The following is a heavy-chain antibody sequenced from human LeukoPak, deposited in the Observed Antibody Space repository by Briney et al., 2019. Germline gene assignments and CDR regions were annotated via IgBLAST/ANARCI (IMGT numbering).Heavy chain of an antibody. CDR1: GGSISSNNW. Sequence: SSETLSLTCAVSGGSISSNNWWGWVRQPPGKGLEWIGEIYHSGSTNYNPSLKSRVTISVDTSKNQFSLKLSSVTAADTAVYYCARGPRWLQSLFDYWGQGTLVTVSS. CDR2: IYHSGST. J-gene: IGHJ4*02. CDR3: ARGPRWLQSLFDY. D-gene: IGHD5-24*01. V-gene: IGHV4-4*02.